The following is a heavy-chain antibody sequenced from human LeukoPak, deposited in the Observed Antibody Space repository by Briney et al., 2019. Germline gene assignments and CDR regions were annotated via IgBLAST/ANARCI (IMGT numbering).Heavy chain of an antibody. CDR2: FDPEDGET. Sequence: SVKVSCKVSVYTLTELSMHWVQQAPGKGREWMGGFDPEDGETMYAQKFQDRVTMTEDTSSDTAYMELSRLRPEDTAVYYCAVYPLRLGELSMSLSDAFDIWGQGTMVTVSS. D-gene: IGHD3-16*02. J-gene: IGHJ3*02. V-gene: IGHV1-24*01. CDR1: VYTLTELS. CDR3: AVYPLRLGELSMSLSDAFDI.